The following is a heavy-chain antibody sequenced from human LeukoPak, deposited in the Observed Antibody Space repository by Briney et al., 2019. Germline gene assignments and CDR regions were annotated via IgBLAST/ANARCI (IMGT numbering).Heavy chain of an antibody. V-gene: IGHV4-4*07. D-gene: IGHD3-22*01. Sequence: PSETLSLTCTVSSGSISSYYWSCIRQPAGKGPEWIGRIYSSGTTNYNPSLKSRVTMSVDTSKNQFSLKLSSVTAADTAVYYCARDLPYRHDSSGSYNWGQGTPVTVSS. CDR3: ARDLPYRHDSSGSYN. CDR2: IYSSGTT. J-gene: IGHJ4*02. CDR1: SGSISSYY.